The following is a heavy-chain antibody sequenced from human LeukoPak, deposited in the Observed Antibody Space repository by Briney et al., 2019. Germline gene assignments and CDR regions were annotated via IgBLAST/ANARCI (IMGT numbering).Heavy chain of an antibody. V-gene: IGHV3-30*03. CDR2: ISYDGINK. D-gene: IGHD2-21*02. CDR3: ARSGVVVTAISHDAFDI. J-gene: IGHJ3*02. CDR1: GFTFSSYG. Sequence: GGSLRLSCAASGFTFSSYGMHWVRQAPGKGLEWVADISYDGINKYYADSVKGRFTISRDNSKNTLYLQMNSLRPEDTAVYYCARSGVVVTAISHDAFDIWGQGTMVTVSS.